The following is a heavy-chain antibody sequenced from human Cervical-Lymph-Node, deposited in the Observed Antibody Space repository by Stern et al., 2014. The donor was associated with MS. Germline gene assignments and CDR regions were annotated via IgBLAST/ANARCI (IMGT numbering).Heavy chain of an antibody. J-gene: IGHJ2*01. D-gene: IGHD7-27*01. Sequence: QLQLQESGPGLVKPSQTLSLTCTVSGGSINSGGYYWSWIRQHPGKGLERIGDISYSGSTYYNPSLKSRVTISVDTSKKQFSLKLSSVTAADTAVYYCARGAAGDRGYFDLWGRGTLVTVSS. CDR1: GGSINSGGYY. CDR2: ISYSGST. CDR3: ARGAAGDRGYFDL. V-gene: IGHV4-31*03.